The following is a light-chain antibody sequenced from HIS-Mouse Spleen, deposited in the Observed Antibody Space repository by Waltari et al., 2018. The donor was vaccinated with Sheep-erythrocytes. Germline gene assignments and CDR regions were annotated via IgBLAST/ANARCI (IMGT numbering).Light chain of an antibody. CDR2: EGS. V-gene: IGLV2-23*01. CDR1: SSDVGSYNL. Sequence: QSALTQPASVSGSPGQSITISCTGTSSDVGSYNLVSWYQQHPGKAPKLMIYEGSKRPSGVSNHCSGSKSGTTASLPISGIQAEDEADYYCCSYAGSSTPWVFGGGTKLTVL. CDR3: CSYAGSSTPWV. J-gene: IGLJ3*02.